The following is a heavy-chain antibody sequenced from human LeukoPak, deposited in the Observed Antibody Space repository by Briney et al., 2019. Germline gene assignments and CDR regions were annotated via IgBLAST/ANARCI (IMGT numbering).Heavy chain of an antibody. D-gene: IGHD6-19*01. V-gene: IGHV6-1*01. CDR3: ARDQISIAVAGDYYSYYMDV. CDR2: TYYRSKWYN. CDR1: GDSVSSNSTA. J-gene: IGHJ6*03. Sequence: SQTLSLTCAISGDSVSSNSTAWNWIRQSPSRGLEWPGRTYYRSKWYNDYAVSVKSRITINPDTSKNQFSLQLNSVTPEDTAVFYCARDQISIAVAGDYYSYYMDVWGKGTTVTVSS.